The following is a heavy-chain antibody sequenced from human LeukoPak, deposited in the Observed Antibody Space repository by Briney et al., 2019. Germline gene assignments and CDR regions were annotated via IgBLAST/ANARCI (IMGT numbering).Heavy chain of an antibody. V-gene: IGHV3-30*18. CDR2: ISYDGSNN. Sequence: GGSLRLSCAASRFTFSNHDMHWVRQAPGKGLEWVAIISYDGSNNYYADSVKGRFTISRDNSKNTLFLQMNSLRAEDTAVYYCAKGPDSSGYYSLDYWGQGTLVTVSS. CDR3: AKGPDSSGYYSLDY. CDR1: RFTFSNHD. J-gene: IGHJ4*02. D-gene: IGHD3-22*01.